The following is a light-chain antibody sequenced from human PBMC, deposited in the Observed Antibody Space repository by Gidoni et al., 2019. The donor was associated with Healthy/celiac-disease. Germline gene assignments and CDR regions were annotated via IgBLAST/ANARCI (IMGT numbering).Light chain of an antibody. V-gene: IGLV2-23*01. Sequence: QSALPPPASVSRSPGQSISISCPVTSSDVGSYNFVSWYQQHPGKAPKLMIYEGSKRPSGVSNRFSGSKSGNTASLTISGLQAEDGADYYCCSYAGSSTLYVFGTGTKVTVL. CDR3: CSYAGSSTLYV. J-gene: IGLJ1*01. CDR2: EGS. CDR1: SSDVGSYNF.